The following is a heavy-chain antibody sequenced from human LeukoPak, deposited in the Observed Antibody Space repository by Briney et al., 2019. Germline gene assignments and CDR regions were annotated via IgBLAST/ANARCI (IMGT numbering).Heavy chain of an antibody. D-gene: IGHD1-26*01. V-gene: IGHV1-69*04. J-gene: IGHJ4*02. CDR3: ATRVGARFDY. Sequence: SVKVSCKASGGTFSSYAISWVRQAPGQGLEWMGRIIPILGIANYAQKLQGRVTITADKSTSTAYMELSSLRSEDTAVYYCATRVGARFDYWGQGTLVTVTS. CDR1: GGTFSSYA. CDR2: IIPILGIA.